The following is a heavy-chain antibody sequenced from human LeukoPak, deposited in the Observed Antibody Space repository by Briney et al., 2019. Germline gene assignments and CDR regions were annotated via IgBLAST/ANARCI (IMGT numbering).Heavy chain of an antibody. Sequence: ASVKVSCKASGCTFSSYAISWVRQALGQGLEWMGGIIPIFGTANYAQKCQGRVTITADESTSTAYMELSSLRSEDTAVYYCARDGYSWGQGTLVSVSS. V-gene: IGHV1-69*13. CDR2: IIPIFGTA. CDR1: GCTFSSYA. D-gene: IGHD5-18*01. J-gene: IGHJ4*02. CDR3: ARDGYS.